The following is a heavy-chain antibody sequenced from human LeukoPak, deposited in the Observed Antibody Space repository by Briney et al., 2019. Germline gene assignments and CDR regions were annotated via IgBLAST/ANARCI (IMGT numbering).Heavy chain of an antibody. CDR1: GFTFNTYT. D-gene: IGHD5-18*01. V-gene: IGHV3-48*01. J-gene: IGHJ6*02. Sequence: GGSLRLSCAASGFTFNTYTMNWVRQAPGKGLEWVSYISGSSGIIDYADSVRGRFTISRDNAKNSLYLQMNSLRAEDTAVYYCARGIQLWSHYYYYGMDVWGQGTTVTVSS. CDR3: ARGIQLWSHYYYYGMDV. CDR2: ISGSSGII.